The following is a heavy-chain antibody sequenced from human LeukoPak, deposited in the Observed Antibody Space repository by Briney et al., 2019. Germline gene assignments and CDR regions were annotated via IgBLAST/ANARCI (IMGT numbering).Heavy chain of an antibody. CDR2: IHHSGST. D-gene: IGHD2-15*01. CDR3: ARVSGSGGTGSFLY. CDR1: GYSISSGYY. J-gene: IGHJ4*02. Sequence: SETLSLTCTVSGYSISSGYYWGWIRQPPGQGLEWIGSIHHSGSTNYNPSLKSRVTISLDTSKNQFSLKLSSVTAADTAVYYCARVSGSGGTGSFLYWGQGTLVTVSS. V-gene: IGHV4-38-2*02.